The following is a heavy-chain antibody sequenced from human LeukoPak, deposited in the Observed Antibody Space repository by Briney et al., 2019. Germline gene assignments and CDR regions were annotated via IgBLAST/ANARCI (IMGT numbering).Heavy chain of an antibody. V-gene: IGHV3-74*01. J-gene: IGHJ3*02. CDR1: GFTFSSYV. D-gene: IGHD1-1*01. Sequence: GGSLRLSCETAGFTFSSYVMHWVRRTPGKGLVWVSRISHDGFISYADSVKGRFTISRDNAKNTLILQMNSLRAEDTAVYFCARAPDDLLHGRAFDIWGQGILVTVSS. CDR2: ISHDGFI. CDR3: ARAPDDLLHGRAFDI.